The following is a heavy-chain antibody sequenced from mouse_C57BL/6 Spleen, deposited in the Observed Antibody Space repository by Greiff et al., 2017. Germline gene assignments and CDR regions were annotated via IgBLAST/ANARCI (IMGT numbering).Heavy chain of an antibody. J-gene: IGHJ2*01. D-gene: IGHD1-1*01. CDR2: IDPETGGT. V-gene: IGHV1-15*01. CDR1: GYTFTDYE. CDR3: TRSGYYGSYYFDY. Sequence: VKLMESGAELVRPGASVTLSCKASGYTFTDYEMHWVKQTPVHGLEWIGAIDPETGGTAYNQKFKGKAILTADKSSSTAYMELRSLTSEDSAVYYCTRSGYYGSYYFDYWGQGTTLTVSS.